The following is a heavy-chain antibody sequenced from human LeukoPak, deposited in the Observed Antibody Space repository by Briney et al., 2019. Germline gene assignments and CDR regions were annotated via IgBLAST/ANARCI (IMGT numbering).Heavy chain of an antibody. V-gene: IGHV3-64*01. CDR3: ASSEQQLVLYY. CDR1: GFTFSSYA. J-gene: IGHJ4*02. D-gene: IGHD6-13*01. Sequence: GGSLKLSCAASGFTFSSYAMHWVRQAPGKGLAYVSAISSNGGSTYYANSVKGRFTISRDNSKNTLYLQMGSLRAEDMAVYYCASSEQQLVLYYWGQGTLVTVSS. CDR2: ISSNGGST.